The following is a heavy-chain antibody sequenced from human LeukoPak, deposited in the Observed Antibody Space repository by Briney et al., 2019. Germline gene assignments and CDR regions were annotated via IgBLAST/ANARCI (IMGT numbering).Heavy chain of an antibody. Sequence: SVKVSCKASGGTFSSYAISWVRQAPGQGLEWMGGIIPIFGTANYAQKFQGRVTITADKSTSTAYMELSSLRSEDTAVYYCARERGLQDAFDIWGQGTMVTVSS. J-gene: IGHJ3*02. V-gene: IGHV1-69*06. CDR2: IIPIFGTA. CDR1: GGTFSSYA. CDR3: ARERGLQDAFDI.